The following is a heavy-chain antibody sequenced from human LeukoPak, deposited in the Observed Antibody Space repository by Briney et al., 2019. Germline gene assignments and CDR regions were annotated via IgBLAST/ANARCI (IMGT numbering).Heavy chain of an antibody. CDR1: GGSFTDYF. V-gene: IGHV4-34*01. D-gene: IGHD3-22*01. Sequence: SETLSLTCDVFGGSFTDYFWTWIRQSPGKGLEWIGEVNDYTGNTNYNPSLNSRVSISLEKSKNQFSLELRSMTAADTAVYYCARGRIAKIVVVHSFHYGMDVWGQGTTVTVSS. J-gene: IGHJ6*02. CDR2: VNDYTGNT. CDR3: ARGRIAKIVVVHSFHYGMDV.